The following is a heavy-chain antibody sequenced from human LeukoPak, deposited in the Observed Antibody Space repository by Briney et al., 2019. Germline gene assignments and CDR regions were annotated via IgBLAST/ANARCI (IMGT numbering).Heavy chain of an antibody. J-gene: IGHJ4*02. CDR3: ASADRDSSSWYYFDY. Sequence: PSETLSLTCAVYGGSFSGYYWSWIRQPPGKGLEWIGEINHSGSTNYNPSLKSRVTISVDTSKNQFSLKLSSVTAADTAVYYCASADRDSSSWYYFDYRGQGTLVTVSS. CDR1: GGSFSGYY. V-gene: IGHV4-34*01. D-gene: IGHD6-13*01. CDR2: INHSGST.